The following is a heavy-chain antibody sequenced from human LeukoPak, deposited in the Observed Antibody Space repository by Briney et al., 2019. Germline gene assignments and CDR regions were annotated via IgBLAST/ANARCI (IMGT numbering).Heavy chain of an antibody. J-gene: IGHJ4*02. CDR3: ARGLLYSSSFPY. D-gene: IGHD6-6*01. CDR2: MNPNSGNT. Sequence: ASVKVSCKASGYTFTSYDINWVRQATGQGLEWMGWMNPNSGNTGYVQKFQGRVTITRNTSISTAYMELSSLRSEDTAVYYCARGLLYSSSFPYWGQGTLVTVSS. V-gene: IGHV1-8*03. CDR1: GYTFTSYD.